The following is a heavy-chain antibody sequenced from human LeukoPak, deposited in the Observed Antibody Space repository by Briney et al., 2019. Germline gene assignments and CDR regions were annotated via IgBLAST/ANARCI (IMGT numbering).Heavy chain of an antibody. Sequence: GGSLILSCAASGFTFSSYAMSWVRQAPGKGLEWVSAISGSGGSTYYADSVKGRFTISRDNSKNTLYLQMNSLRAEDTAVYYCAITSDVRYFDWLSGYWGQGTLVTVSS. CDR2: ISGSGGST. V-gene: IGHV3-23*01. CDR1: GFTFSSYA. J-gene: IGHJ4*02. D-gene: IGHD3-9*01. CDR3: AITSDVRYFDWLSGY.